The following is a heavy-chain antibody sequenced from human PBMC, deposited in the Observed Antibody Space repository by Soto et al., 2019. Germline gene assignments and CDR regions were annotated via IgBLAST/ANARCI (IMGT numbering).Heavy chain of an antibody. CDR2: IYHSGTS. Sequence: PSETLSLTCAVSGDSISSGGFSWSWIRQPPGKGLEWIGYIYHSGTSFYNPSLKSRVTISVDGSKNQFSLKVNSVTAADTAVYYCARGRLVPAVNFDYWGLGGYAFDIWGQGTMVT. D-gene: IGHD2-2*01. J-gene: IGHJ3*02. CDR1: GDSISSGGFS. V-gene: IGHV4-30-2*01. CDR3: ARGRLVPAVNFDYWGLGGYAFDI.